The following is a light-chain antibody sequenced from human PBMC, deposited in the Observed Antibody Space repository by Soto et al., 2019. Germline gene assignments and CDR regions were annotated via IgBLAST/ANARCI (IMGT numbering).Light chain of an antibody. Sequence: AVVTQSPLSLPVTLGQPASISCRSSHGLVYSSGSSYLNWFQQRPGQSPRRLIYKVSNRDSGVPDRFSGSGSGTDFTLEISRVETEDVGIYYCMQSTQRPPTFGQGTRLEN. J-gene: IGKJ5*01. CDR2: KVS. CDR3: MQSTQRPPT. CDR1: HGLVYSSGSSY. V-gene: IGKV2-30*01.